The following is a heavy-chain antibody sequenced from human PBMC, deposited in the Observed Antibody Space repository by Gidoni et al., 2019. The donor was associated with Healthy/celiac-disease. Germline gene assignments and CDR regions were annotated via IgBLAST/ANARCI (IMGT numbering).Heavy chain of an antibody. D-gene: IGHD3-3*01. CDR2: ISYDGSNK. J-gene: IGHJ6*02. V-gene: IGHV3-30-3*01. CDR3: ARGTIFGVVRAKGYGMDV. Sequence: QVQLVESGGAVVQPGRSLRLSCAASGFTFSSYAMHRVRQAPGKGLEWVAVISYDGSNKYYADSVKGRFTISRDNSKNTLYLQMNSLRAEDTAVYYCARGTIFGVVRAKGYGMDVWGQGTTVTVSS. CDR1: GFTFSSYA.